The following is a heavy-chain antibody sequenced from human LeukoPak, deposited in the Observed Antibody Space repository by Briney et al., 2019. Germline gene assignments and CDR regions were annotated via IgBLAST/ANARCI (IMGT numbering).Heavy chain of an antibody. V-gene: IGHV4-31*03. CDR3: AKDDYSNYVDY. CDR1: GGSISSGGYY. J-gene: IGHJ4*02. Sequence: PSETLSLTCTVSGGSISSGGYYWSWIRQHPGKGLEWIGYIYYSGSTYYNPSLKSRVTISVDTSKNQFSLKLSSVTAADTAVYYCAKDDYSNYVDYWGQGTLVTVSS. CDR2: IYYSGST. D-gene: IGHD4-11*01.